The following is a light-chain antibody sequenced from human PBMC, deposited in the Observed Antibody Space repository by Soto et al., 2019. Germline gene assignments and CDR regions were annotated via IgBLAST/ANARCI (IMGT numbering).Light chain of an antibody. CDR1: QSVSSY. CDR3: QQRSNWLTWT. Sequence: EIVLTQSPATLSLSPGERATLSCRASQSVSSYLAWYQQKPGQAPRLLIYDASNRATGIPARFSGSGSETVFTISISSIEPEDFAVYYCQQRSNWLTWTFCQGNKVDIK. CDR2: DAS. V-gene: IGKV3-11*01. J-gene: IGKJ1*01.